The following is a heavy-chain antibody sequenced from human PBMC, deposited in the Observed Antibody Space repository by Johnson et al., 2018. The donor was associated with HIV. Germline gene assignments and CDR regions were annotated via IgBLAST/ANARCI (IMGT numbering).Heavy chain of an antibody. CDR2: INWNGGST. J-gene: IGHJ3*02. V-gene: IGHV3-20*04. CDR1: GFTFEDYG. Sequence: VQLVESGGGLVKPGGSLRLSCAASGFTFEDYGMSWVREAPGKGLEWVSGINWNGGSTGYVDSVKGRFSISRDNAKNSLYLQMNSLRAEDTAVYYCARDAGGGRIVVDYDAFDIWGQGTVVTVSS. D-gene: IGHD3-22*01. CDR3: ARDAGGGRIVVDYDAFDI.